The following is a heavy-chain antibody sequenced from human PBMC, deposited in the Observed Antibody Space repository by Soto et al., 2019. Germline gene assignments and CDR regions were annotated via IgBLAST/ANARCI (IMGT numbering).Heavy chain of an antibody. V-gene: IGHV3-30-3*01. CDR2: ILYDGSNK. CDR1: GFTFSSYA. J-gene: IGHJ6*02. D-gene: IGHD6-6*01. CDR3: ARAPSIAAPNGMDV. Sequence: QVQLVESGGGVVQPGRSLRLSCAASGFTFSSYAMHWVRQAPGKGLEWVAIILYDGSNKYYADSVKGRFTISRDNSKNTLYLQMNSLRAEDTAVYYCARAPSIAAPNGMDVWGQGTTVTVSS.